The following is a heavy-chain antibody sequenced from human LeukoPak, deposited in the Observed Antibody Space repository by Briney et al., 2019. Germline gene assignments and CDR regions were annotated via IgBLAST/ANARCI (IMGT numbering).Heavy chain of an antibody. V-gene: IGHV3-74*01. CDR1: GFTFSSYW. Sequence: GGSLRHSCAASGFTFSSYWMHWVRQAPGKGLVWVSRINSDGSSTIYADAVKGRFTISRDNAKNTLYLQMNSLRAEETAVYYCARRVQMATIGFDYWGQGTLVTVSS. CDR2: INSDGSST. D-gene: IGHD5-24*01. J-gene: IGHJ4*02. CDR3: ARRVQMATIGFDY.